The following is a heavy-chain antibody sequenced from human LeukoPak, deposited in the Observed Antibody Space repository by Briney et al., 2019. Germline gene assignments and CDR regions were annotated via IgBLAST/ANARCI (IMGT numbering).Heavy chain of an antibody. CDR1: GFTLIGYS. D-gene: IGHD3-10*01. CDR2: ISSIVSDL. CDR3: ARDSSRLTMVRGGIIARGKYMDV. Sequence: PGGCLRLSCVASGFTLIGYSMNSGREAPGKGLGWGSSISSIVSDLYYADSVKGRFTISRDNAKNSLYLQLNSLRAEDTAVYYCARDSSRLTMVRGGIIARGKYMDVWGKGTTVTVS. J-gene: IGHJ6*03. V-gene: IGHV3-21*01.